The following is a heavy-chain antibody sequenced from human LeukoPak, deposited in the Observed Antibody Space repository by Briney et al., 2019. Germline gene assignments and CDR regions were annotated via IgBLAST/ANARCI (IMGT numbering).Heavy chain of an antibody. V-gene: IGHV3-43*01. J-gene: IGHJ4*02. D-gene: IGHD5-24*01. CDR3: VKDGKMATISWTSFDY. Sequence: PGGSLRLSCAASGFTFDDYTMHWVRQAPGKGLEWVSLISREGSRTYYADSVKGRFTVSRDNSKNSLYLQMNSLRTDDTALYYCVKDGKMATISWTSFDYWGQGTLVTVSS. CDR2: ISREGSRT. CDR1: GFTFDDYT.